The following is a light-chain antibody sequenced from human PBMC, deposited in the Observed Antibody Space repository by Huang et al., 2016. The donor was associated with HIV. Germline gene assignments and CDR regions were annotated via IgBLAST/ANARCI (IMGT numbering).Light chain of an antibody. CDR1: QSVLYSSNNKNY. Sequence: DIVMTQSPDSLAVSLGERATINCKSSQSVLYSSNNKNYLTWYQQKPGQPPKLLIYVASTRESGVPDRFSGSGSGTDFTLTISSLQAEDVAVYYCQQYYITPWTFGQGTKVEIK. CDR2: VAS. J-gene: IGKJ1*01. CDR3: QQYYITPWT. V-gene: IGKV4-1*01.